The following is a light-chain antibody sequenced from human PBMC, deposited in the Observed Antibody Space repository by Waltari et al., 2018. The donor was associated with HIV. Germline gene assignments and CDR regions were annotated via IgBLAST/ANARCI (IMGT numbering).Light chain of an antibody. J-gene: IGKJ4*01. CDR3: LQYDDLPLT. V-gene: IGKV1-33*01. CDR1: QHIATN. CDR2: DVS. Sequence: DIQMTQSPSSLSASVGDRVTITCQASQHIATNLNWFQQKPGKAPKLRIYDVSKLETGVPSRFTGGGSGATCTFTITILRPEDIATYYCLQYDDLPLTCGGGTKVELK.